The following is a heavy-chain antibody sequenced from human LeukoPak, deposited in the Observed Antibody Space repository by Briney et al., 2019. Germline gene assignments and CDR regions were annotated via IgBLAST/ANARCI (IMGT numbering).Heavy chain of an antibody. CDR3: ARYGMWLDGIDY. Sequence: GGSLRLSCAASGFTFSSYSMNWDRQAPGKGLEWVSSISSSSSYIYYADSVKGRFTISRDNAKNSLYLQMNSLRAEDTAVYYCARYGMWLDGIDYWGQGTLVTVSS. J-gene: IGHJ4*02. D-gene: IGHD6-19*01. V-gene: IGHV3-21*01. CDR1: GFTFSSYS. CDR2: ISSSSSYI.